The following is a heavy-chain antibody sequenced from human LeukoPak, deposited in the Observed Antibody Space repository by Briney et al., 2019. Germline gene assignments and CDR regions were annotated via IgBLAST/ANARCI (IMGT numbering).Heavy chain of an antibody. J-gene: IGHJ5*02. Sequence: GASVKVSCKASGYTFTSNDIDWVRQAPGQGLEWMGWMNPKSGNTAYAQKFQGRVTMTRSTSISTAYMELSSLTSEDTAVYYCARAQPDYNLFDPWGQGTPVTVSS. V-gene: IGHV1-8*01. CDR2: MNPKSGNT. D-gene: IGHD2-21*01. CDR1: GYTFTSND. CDR3: ARAQPDYNLFDP.